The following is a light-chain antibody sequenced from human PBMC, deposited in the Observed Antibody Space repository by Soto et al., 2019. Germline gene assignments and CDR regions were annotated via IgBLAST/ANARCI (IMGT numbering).Light chain of an antibody. CDR2: AAS. V-gene: IGKV1-9*01. Sequence: DIQLTQSPSFLSASVGDRVTITCRASRGISSYLAWYQQKPGKAPKLLIYAASTLQSGVPSRFSGSGSGTEFTLTISSLQPEDFATYYCQQLNSYPHRYTFGQGTKLEIK. CDR1: RGISSY. J-gene: IGKJ2*01. CDR3: QQLNSYPHRYT.